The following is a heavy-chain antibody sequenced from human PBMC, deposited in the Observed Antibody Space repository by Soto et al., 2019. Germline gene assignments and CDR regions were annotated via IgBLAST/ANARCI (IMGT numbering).Heavy chain of an antibody. V-gene: IGHV4-59*01. D-gene: IGHD3-22*01. CDR1: GGSISSYY. CDR2: IYYSGST. Sequence: SETLSLTCTVSGGSISSYYWSWIRQPPGKGLEWIGYIYYSGSTKYNPSLKSRVTISIDTSKNQFSLKLSSVTAADTAVYYCASSGYDYYHCSDPGRYYGMDVWGQGTTVTVSS. J-gene: IGHJ6*02. CDR3: ASSGYDYYHCSDPGRYYGMDV.